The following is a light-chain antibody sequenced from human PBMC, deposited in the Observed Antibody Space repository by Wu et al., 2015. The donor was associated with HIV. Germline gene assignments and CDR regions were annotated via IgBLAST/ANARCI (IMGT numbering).Light chain of an antibody. V-gene: IGKV3-11*01. Sequence: VLTQSPGTLSLSSGERATLSCRASQNITNYLAWYQQRLGQPPRLLIYDVFNRATDTPVRFSGSGSGTNFTLTISSLQPEDSATYYCLQDYNYSWTFGQGTKVEIK. J-gene: IGKJ1*01. CDR3: LQDYNYSWT. CDR1: QNITNY. CDR2: DVF.